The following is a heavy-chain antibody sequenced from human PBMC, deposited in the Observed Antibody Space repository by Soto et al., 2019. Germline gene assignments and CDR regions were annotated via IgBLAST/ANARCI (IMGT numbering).Heavy chain of an antibody. CDR3: AKHGRYYFDY. D-gene: IGHD1-26*01. J-gene: IGHJ4*02. V-gene: IGHV3-23*01. CDR1: GFTFSNYA. CDR2: ISDGGAYT. Sequence: GGSLRLSCAASGFTFSNYAMSWVRQAPGKGLEWVLTISDGGAYTYFADSVEGRFTVSRDNSKNTLYLHLNSLRAEDTALYYCAKHGRYYFDYWGQGTLVTVSS.